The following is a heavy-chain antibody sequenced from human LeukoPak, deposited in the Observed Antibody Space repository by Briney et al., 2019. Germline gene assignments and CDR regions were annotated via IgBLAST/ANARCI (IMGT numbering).Heavy chain of an antibody. V-gene: IGHV1-18*01. J-gene: IGHJ4*02. CDR3: ARADMVRDPYYFDY. Sequence: ASVKVSCTASGYTFTSFGLSWVRQGPGQGLEWMGWISAYNGNTNYAQKLQGRVTMTTDTSTSTAYMELRSLGSDDTAVYYCARADMVRDPYYFDYWGQGTLVTVSS. D-gene: IGHD3-10*01. CDR1: GYTFTSFG. CDR2: ISAYNGNT.